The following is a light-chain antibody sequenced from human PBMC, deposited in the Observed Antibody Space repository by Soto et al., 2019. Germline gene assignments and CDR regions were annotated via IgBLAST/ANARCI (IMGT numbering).Light chain of an antibody. CDR1: SSNIGAGYD. CDR3: QSYDSSLSAL. V-gene: IGLV1-40*01. J-gene: IGLJ3*02. Sequence: SVLTHPPSVSGAPGQRVTISCTGSSSNIGAGYDVHWYQQLPGTAPKLLIYGNSNRPSGVPDRFSGSKSGTSASLDITGLQAEDEADYYCQSYDSSLSALFGGGTKLTVL. CDR2: GNS.